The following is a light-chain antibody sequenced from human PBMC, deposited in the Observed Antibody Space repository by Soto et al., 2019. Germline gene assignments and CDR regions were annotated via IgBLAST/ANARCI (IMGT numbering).Light chain of an antibody. CDR2: RTN. J-gene: IGLJ2*01. V-gene: IGLV1-44*01. CDR1: SSNIGSNT. Sequence: QSVLTQPLSASGTPGQRVTISCSGSSSNIGSNTVTWYRQLPGTAPKLLIFRTNQRPSGVPDRFSGSKSGTSASLAISGLQSDDEADYHCATWDDGLNGLVFGGGTKLTVL. CDR3: ATWDDGLNGLV.